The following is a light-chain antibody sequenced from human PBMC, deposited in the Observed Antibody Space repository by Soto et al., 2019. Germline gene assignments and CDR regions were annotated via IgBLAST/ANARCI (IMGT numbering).Light chain of an antibody. J-gene: IGKJ1*01. CDR3: HQYDTYWT. V-gene: IGKV1-5*01. Sequence: DIQMTQSPSTLSASVGDRVTITCRASQSIRNLLAWYQQKPGNAPKLLIYDVSSLESGVPSRFSGSGSGTEFTLTISSLQPDHFATYYCHQYDTYWTFGQGTKVDIK. CDR2: DVS. CDR1: QSIRNL.